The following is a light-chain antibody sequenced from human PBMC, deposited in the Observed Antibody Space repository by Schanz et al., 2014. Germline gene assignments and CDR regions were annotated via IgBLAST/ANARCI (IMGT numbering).Light chain of an antibody. CDR1: SSDVGGYNY. Sequence: SALTQPASVSGSPGQSLTISCTGTSSDVGGYNYVSWYQQHPGKAPKLIIYDVIKRPSGVPDRFSGSKSGYTASLTISXXXXEDEADYYCFSYAGPNTYVFGGGTKLTVL. CDR3: FSYAGPNTYV. CDR2: DVI. J-gene: IGLJ3*02. V-gene: IGLV2-11*01.